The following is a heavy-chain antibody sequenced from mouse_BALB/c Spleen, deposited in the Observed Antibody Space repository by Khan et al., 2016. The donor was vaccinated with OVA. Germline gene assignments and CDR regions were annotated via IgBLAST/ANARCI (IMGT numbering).Heavy chain of an antibody. D-gene: IGHD2-12*01. CDR3: AIYSSQYNYAMDY. CDR2: ISYSGCT. CDR1: GYSFTSDYV. V-gene: IGHV3-2*02. J-gene: IGHJ4*01. Sequence: EVELVESGPGLVKPSQSLSLTCTVSGYSFTSDYVWNWIRQFQGNKLEWMGFISYSGCTNYNPSLKSRISISRDTSKNKFFLQLNSLPTEDTSTYDCAIYSSQYNYAMDYWGQGTSVTVSS.